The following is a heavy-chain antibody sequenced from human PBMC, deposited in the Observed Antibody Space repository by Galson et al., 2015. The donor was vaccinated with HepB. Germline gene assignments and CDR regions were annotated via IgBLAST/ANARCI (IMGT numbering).Heavy chain of an antibody. CDR1: GFTFSSYS. V-gene: IGHV3-21*01. D-gene: IGHD3-22*01. Sequence: SLRLSCAASGFTFSSYSMNWVRQAPGKGLEWVSSISSSSSYIYYADSVKGRFTISRDNAKNSLYLQMNSLRAEDTAVYYCARSFRYYYDSSGYYAFDYWGQGTLVTVSS. J-gene: IGHJ4*02. CDR2: ISSSSSYI. CDR3: ARSFRYYYDSSGYYAFDY.